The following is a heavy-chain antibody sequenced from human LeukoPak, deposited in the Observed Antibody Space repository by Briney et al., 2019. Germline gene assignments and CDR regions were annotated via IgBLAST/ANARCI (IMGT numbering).Heavy chain of an antibody. V-gene: IGHV5-51*01. Sequence: GESLKISCKGSGYSFTSYWIGWVCQMPGKGLEWMGIIYPGDSDTRYSPSFQGQVTISADKSISTAYLQWSSLKASDTAMYYCARAERYCSSTSCYHYGMDVWGQGTTVTVS. CDR3: ARAERYCSSTSCYHYGMDV. CDR2: IYPGDSDT. CDR1: GYSFTSYW. J-gene: IGHJ6*02. D-gene: IGHD2-2*01.